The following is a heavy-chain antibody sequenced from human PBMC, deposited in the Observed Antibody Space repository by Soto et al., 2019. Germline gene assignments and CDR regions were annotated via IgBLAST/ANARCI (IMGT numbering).Heavy chain of an antibody. D-gene: IGHD1-20*01. Sequence: GGSLRLSXAASGFTFNIYAMTWVRQAPGKGLEWVSTTGATGRTTYYSDSVKGRFTVSRDNSKNTLALQMSNLRAEDTAVYYCATVHNTSRSFDYWGQGTLVTVSS. CDR3: ATVHNTSRSFDY. J-gene: IGHJ4*02. CDR1: GFTFNIYA. CDR2: TGATGRTT. V-gene: IGHV3-23*01.